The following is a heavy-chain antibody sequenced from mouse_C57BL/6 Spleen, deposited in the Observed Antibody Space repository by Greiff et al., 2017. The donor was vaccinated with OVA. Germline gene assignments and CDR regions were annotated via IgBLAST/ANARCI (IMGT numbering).Heavy chain of an antibody. CDR1: GYTFTSYW. J-gene: IGHJ4*01. CDR3: ARWATVVATGAMDY. CDR2: INPSSGYT. V-gene: IGHV1-7*01. D-gene: IGHD1-1*01. Sequence: VQRVESGAELAKPGASVKLSCKASGYTFTSYWMHWVKQRPGQGLEWIGYINPSSGYTKYNQKFKDKATLTADKSSTTASMQLSSLTYEDAAVYDCARWATVVATGAMDYWGQGTSVTVSS.